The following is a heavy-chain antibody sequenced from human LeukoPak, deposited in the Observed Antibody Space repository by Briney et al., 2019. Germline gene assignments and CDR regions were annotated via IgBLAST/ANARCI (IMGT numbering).Heavy chain of an antibody. D-gene: IGHD6-19*01. Sequence: GASVKVSCTASGGTFSSYAISWVRQAPGQGLEWMGGIIPIFGTANYAQKFQGRVTITADKSTSTAYMELSSLRSEDTAVYYCARDSYSSGWYAPPHYYYGMDVWGKGTTVTVSS. CDR3: ARDSYSSGWYAPPHYYYGMDV. CDR2: IIPIFGTA. J-gene: IGHJ6*04. V-gene: IGHV1-69*06. CDR1: GGTFSSYA.